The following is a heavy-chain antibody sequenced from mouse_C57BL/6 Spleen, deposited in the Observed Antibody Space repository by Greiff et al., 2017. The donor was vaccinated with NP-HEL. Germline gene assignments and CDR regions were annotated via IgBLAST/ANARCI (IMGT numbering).Heavy chain of an antibody. D-gene: IGHD1-1*01. CDR2: IYTGDGDT. CDR3: VYYYGSSLAWFAY. V-gene: IGHV1-82*01. J-gene: IGHJ3*01. CDR1: GYAFSSSW. Sequence: VQLQQSGPELVKPGASVKISCKASGYAFSSSWMNWVKQRPGKGLEWIGRIYTGDGDTNYNGKFKGKATLTADKSSSTAYMQLSSLTSEDSAVYFCVYYYGSSLAWFAYWGQGTLVTVSA.